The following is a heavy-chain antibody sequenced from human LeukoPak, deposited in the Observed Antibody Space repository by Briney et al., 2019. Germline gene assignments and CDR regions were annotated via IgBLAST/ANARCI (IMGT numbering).Heavy chain of an antibody. CDR2: VYFGGTT. D-gene: IGHD5-24*01. CDR3: ARDNRRDGYKIFDY. J-gene: IGHJ4*02. CDR1: GYSISSGYY. Sequence: SETLSLTCAVSGYSISSGYYWGWIRQPPGKGLEWIGSVYFGGTTYYNPSLRSRVTMSLDTSENQVSLTLNSLTAADTAVYYCARDNRRDGYKIFDYWGQGTLVTVSS. V-gene: IGHV4-38-2*02.